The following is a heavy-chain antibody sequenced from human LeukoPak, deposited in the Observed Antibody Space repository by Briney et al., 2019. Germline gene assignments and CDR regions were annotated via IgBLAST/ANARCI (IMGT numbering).Heavy chain of an antibody. CDR3: ARGADGVSSNSRGWFDP. V-gene: IGHV3-21*01. D-gene: IGHD2-15*01. CDR2: ISGSSSYI. Sequence: GGSLRLSCAASGFTFSSYSMNWVRQAPGKGLEWVSSISGSSSYIYYADSVRGRFTISRDNAKNSLYLQMNSLRAEDTAVYSCARGADGVSSNSRGWFDPWGQGTLATVSS. CDR1: GFTFSSYS. J-gene: IGHJ5*02.